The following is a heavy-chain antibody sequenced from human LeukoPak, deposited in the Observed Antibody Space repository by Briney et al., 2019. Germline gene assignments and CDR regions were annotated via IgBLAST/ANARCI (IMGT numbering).Heavy chain of an antibody. CDR1: GFTFSSYC. Sequence: GGSLRLSCVASGFTFSSYCMNWVRRAPGKGLEWVSSISSSSSYIYYADSVKGRFTISRDNAKNSLYLQMNSLRAEDTAVYYCARALGYCSGGSCYSHYWGQGTLVTVSS. V-gene: IGHV3-21*01. J-gene: IGHJ4*02. CDR3: ARALGYCSGGSCYSHY. D-gene: IGHD2-15*01. CDR2: ISSSSSYI.